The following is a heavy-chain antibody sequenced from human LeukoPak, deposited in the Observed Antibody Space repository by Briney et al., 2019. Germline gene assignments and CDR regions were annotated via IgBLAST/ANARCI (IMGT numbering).Heavy chain of an antibody. J-gene: IGHJ3*02. CDR1: GYSFTSYW. CDR2: IYPGDSDT. D-gene: IGHD3-9*01. V-gene: IGHV5-51*01. CDR3: ARRVYDILTGYHDAFDI. Sequence: GESLKISCKGSGYSFTSYWIGWVRQMPGKGLEWMGIIYPGDSDTRYSPSFQGQVTISADKSISTAYLQWSSLKAPDTAMYYCARRVYDILTGYHDAFDIWGQGTMVTVSS.